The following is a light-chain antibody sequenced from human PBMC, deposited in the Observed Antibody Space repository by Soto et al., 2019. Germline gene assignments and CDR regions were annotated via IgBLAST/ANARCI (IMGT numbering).Light chain of an antibody. CDR2: KAS. CDR1: QSISSW. CDR3: QQYNSNLYT. V-gene: IGKV1-5*03. Sequence: DIQMTQSPSTLSASLGDRVTITCRASQSISSWLAWYQQKPGKAPKLLIYKASSLESGVPSRFSGRGSGTEFTLTISSLQPDDFATYYCQQYNSNLYTFGQGTKLEIK. J-gene: IGKJ2*01.